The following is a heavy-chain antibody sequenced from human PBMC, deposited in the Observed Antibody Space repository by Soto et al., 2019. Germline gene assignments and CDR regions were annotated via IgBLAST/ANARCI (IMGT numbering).Heavy chain of an antibody. CDR1: GGTFSSYT. Sequence: GASVKVSCKASGGTFSSYTISWVRQAPGQGLEWMGRIIPILGIANYAQKFQGRVTITAGKSTSTAYMELSSLRSEDTAVYYCARNSWFGELLHENYYYYYMDVWGKGTTVTVSS. D-gene: IGHD3-10*01. J-gene: IGHJ6*03. CDR2: IIPILGIA. V-gene: IGHV1-69*02. CDR3: ARNSWFGELLHENYYYYYMDV.